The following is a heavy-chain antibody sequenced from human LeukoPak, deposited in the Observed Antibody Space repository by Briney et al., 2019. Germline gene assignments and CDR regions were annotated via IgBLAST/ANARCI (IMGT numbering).Heavy chain of an antibody. V-gene: IGHV3-7*01. J-gene: IGHJ4*02. CDR2: IKQDGSEN. CDR1: GFTFSSYW. CDR3: TRDRGWQQFDY. Sequence: GGSLRLSCAASGFTFSSYWMSWVRQAPGKGLEWVANIKQDGSENYYVDSVRGRFTISRDNAKNSLYLQMTSLRDDDTAVYYCTRDRGWQQFDYWGQGTLVTVSS. D-gene: IGHD5-24*01.